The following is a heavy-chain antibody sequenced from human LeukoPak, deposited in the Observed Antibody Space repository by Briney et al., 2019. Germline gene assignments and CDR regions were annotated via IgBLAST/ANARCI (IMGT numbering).Heavy chain of an antibody. CDR1: GFAFSSYW. D-gene: IGHD4-23*01. Sequence: GGSLRLSCAASGFAFSSYWMHWVRQAPGKGLVWVSGTNTDGSSTMYADSVKGRFTIARDNAKNTLYLQMNSLRAEDTAVYYCYGANAEHWGQGTLVTVSS. CDR2: TNTDGSST. J-gene: IGHJ1*01. V-gene: IGHV3-74*03. CDR3: YGANAEH.